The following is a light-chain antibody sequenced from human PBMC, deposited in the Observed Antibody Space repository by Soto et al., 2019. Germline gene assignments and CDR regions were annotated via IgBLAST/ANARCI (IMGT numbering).Light chain of an antibody. CDR2: GAS. J-gene: IGKJ4*01. CDR3: QKYYDWPLN. CDR1: QAVADS. V-gene: IGKV3-15*01. Sequence: EIVMTQSPSTLSVSPGERATLSCRASQAVADSLVWYQQKPGQPPRPLIKGASTRATGIPATFSGSGSGTEFTLTISSLQSEDFAVYYCQKYYDWPLNFGGGTKVDIK.